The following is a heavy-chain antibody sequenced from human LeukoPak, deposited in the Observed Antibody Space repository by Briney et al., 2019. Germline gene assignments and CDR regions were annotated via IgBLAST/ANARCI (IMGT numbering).Heavy chain of an antibody. V-gene: IGHV3-11*06. Sequence: GGSLRLSCAASGFTFSDYYMSWIRQAPGKGLEWLSYISSSSSDTKYADSVKGRFTISRDNAKKSLYLQMNSLRAEDTAVYYCVRTGGRDGGIWGQGTLATVSS. D-gene: IGHD1-1*01. CDR3: VRTGGRDGGI. CDR2: ISSSSSDT. CDR1: GFTFSDYY. J-gene: IGHJ4*02.